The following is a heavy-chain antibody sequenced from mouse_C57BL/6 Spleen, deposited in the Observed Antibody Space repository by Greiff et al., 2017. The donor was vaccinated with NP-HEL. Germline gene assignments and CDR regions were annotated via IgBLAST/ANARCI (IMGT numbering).Heavy chain of an antibody. Sequence: EVKLVESGGGLVKPGGSLKLSCAASGFTFSDYGMHWVRQAPEKGLEWVAYISSGSSTIYYADTVKGRFTISRDNAKNTLFLQMTSLRSEDTAMYYCARTYYYGSCYYAMDYWGQGTSVTVSS. D-gene: IGHD1-1*01. CDR2: ISSGSSTI. V-gene: IGHV5-17*01. CDR3: ARTYYYGSCYYAMDY. CDR1: GFTFSDYG. J-gene: IGHJ4*01.